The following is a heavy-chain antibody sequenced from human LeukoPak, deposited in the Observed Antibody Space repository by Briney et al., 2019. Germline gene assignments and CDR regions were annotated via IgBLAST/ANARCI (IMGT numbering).Heavy chain of an antibody. V-gene: IGHV1-46*01. CDR2: IYPRDGST. J-gene: IGHJ4*02. Sequence: ASVKVSCKASGYTFTSNYIHWVRQAPGQGLEWMGMIYPRDGSTSYAQKFQGRVTVTRDTSTSTVHMKLSGLRSEDTAVYYCARDQEGFDYWGQGTLVTVSS. CDR1: GYTFTSNY. CDR3: ARDQEGFDY.